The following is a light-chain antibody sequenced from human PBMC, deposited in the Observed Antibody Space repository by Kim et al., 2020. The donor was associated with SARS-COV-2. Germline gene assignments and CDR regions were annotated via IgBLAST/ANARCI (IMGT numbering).Light chain of an antibody. J-gene: IGLJ3*02. CDR1: SNNIGYEG. Sequence: QTATLTCTGNSNNIGYEGAAWLQQHQGHPPKLLSYRNNNRPSGISDRFSASRSGNTAYLTITGLQPEDETDYYFSAWDRGLSAWVFGGGTQLTVL. CDR3: SAWDRGLSAWV. CDR2: RNN. V-gene: IGLV10-54*04.